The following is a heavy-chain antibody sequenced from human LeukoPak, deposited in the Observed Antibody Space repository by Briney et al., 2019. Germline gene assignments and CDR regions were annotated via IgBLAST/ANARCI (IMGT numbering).Heavy chain of an antibody. J-gene: IGHJ4*02. V-gene: IGHV3-21*01. CDR1: GFTFSSYS. CDR2: ISSSSSYI. CDR3: SGYSSGWTYYFDY. Sequence: PGGSLRLSCAASGFTFSSYSMNWVRQAPGKGLEWVSSISSSSSYIYHADSVKGRFTISRDNAKNSLYLQMNSLRAEDTAVYYCSGYSSGWTYYFDYWGQGTLVTVSS. D-gene: IGHD6-19*01.